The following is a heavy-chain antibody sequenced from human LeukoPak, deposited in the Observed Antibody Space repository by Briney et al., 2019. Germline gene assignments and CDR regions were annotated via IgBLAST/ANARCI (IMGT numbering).Heavy chain of an antibody. Sequence: GASVKVSCKASGYTFTSYGISWVRQAPGQGLEWMGWISAYNGNTNYAQKLQGRVTMTTDTSTSTAYMELRSLRSDDTAVYYCARDLRRDGYNLASGYWGQGTLVTVSS. CDR1: GYTFTSYG. CDR2: ISAYNGNT. CDR3: ARDLRRDGYNLASGY. V-gene: IGHV1-18*01. D-gene: IGHD5-24*01. J-gene: IGHJ4*02.